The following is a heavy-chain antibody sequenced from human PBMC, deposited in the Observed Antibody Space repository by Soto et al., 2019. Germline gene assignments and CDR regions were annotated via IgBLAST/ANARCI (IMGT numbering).Heavy chain of an antibody. V-gene: IGHV1-69*13. Sequence: SVKVSCKASGGTFSSYAISWVRQAPGQGLEWMGGIIPIFGTANYAQKFQGGVTITADESTSTAYMELSSLRSEDTAVYYCARAWLVAATVYAFDIWGQGTMVTVSS. CDR3: ARAWLVAATVYAFDI. J-gene: IGHJ3*02. CDR1: GGTFSSYA. CDR2: IIPIFGTA. D-gene: IGHD2-15*01.